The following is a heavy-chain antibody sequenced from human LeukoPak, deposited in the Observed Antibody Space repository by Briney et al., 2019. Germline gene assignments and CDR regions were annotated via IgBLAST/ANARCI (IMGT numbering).Heavy chain of an antibody. D-gene: IGHD6-13*01. J-gene: IGHJ4*01. CDR2: IRQDGSEK. CDR3: ARDGTAAGLYFDL. Sequence: GGSLRLSCAVSGFTFTDYWMNWVRQAPGKGLEWVAGIRQDGSEKTYVDSVKGRFTISRDNTKNSLSLQVNSLGVEDTAVYYCARDGTAAGLYFDLWGQGTLVTVSS. CDR1: GFTFTDYW. V-gene: IGHV3-7*01.